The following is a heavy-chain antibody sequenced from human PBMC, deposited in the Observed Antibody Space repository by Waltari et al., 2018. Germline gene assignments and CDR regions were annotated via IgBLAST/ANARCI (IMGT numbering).Heavy chain of an antibody. J-gene: IGHJ5*02. V-gene: IGHV1-3*01. CDR3: ARDRCSSTSCLATSWFDP. D-gene: IGHD2-2*01. Sequence: QVQLVQSGAEVKKPGASVKVSCKASGYTFTSYAMHWVRQAPGQRLEWMGWINAGNGNTKYSQKFQGRVTITRDTSASTAYMELSSLRSEDTAVYYCARDRCSSTSCLATSWFDPWGQGTLVTVSS. CDR2: INAGNGNT. CDR1: GYTFTSYA.